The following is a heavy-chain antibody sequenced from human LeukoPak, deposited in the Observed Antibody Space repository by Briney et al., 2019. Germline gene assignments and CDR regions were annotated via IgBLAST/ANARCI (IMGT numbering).Heavy chain of an antibody. CDR2: IYYSGGT. Sequence: PSETLSLTCTVPGGPISSYYWSWTRQPPGKGLACIGYIYYSGGTNYNPSLNSRVTISVDTSKNQFSLKLSSVTAADTAVYYCARYNYCSSTSCYYYYYYMDVWGKGTTVTVSS. V-gene: IGHV4-59*01. CDR3: ARYNYCSSTSCYYYYYYMDV. CDR1: GGPISSYY. J-gene: IGHJ6*03. D-gene: IGHD2-2*01.